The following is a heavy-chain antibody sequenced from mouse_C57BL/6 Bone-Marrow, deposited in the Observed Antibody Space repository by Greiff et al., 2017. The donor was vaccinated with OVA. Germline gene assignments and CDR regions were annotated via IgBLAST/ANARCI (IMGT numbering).Heavy chain of an antibody. CDR1: GYSITSGYY. D-gene: IGHD2-4*01. J-gene: IGHJ4*01. V-gene: IGHV3-6*01. CDR2: ISYDGSN. CDR3: ARDGDYDENYAMDY. Sequence: ESGPGLVKPSQSLSLTCSVTGYSITSGYYWNWIRQFPGNKLEWMGYISYDGSNNYNPSLKNRISITRDTSKNQFFLKLNSVTTEDTATYYCARDGDYDENYAMDYWGQGTSVTVSS.